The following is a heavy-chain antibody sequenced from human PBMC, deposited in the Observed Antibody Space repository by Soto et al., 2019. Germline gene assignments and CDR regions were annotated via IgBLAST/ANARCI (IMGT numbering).Heavy chain of an antibody. CDR2: IYYSGST. V-gene: IGHV4-30-4*01. CDR1: GGSISSGDYY. D-gene: IGHD5-18*01. Sequence: SETLSLTCTVSGGSISSGDYYWSWIRQPPGKGLEWIGYIYYSGSTYYNPSLKSRVTISVDTSKNQFSLKLSSVTAADTAVYYCARGGYSYGCESWFDPWGQGTLVTVSS. J-gene: IGHJ5*02. CDR3: ARGGYSYGCESWFDP.